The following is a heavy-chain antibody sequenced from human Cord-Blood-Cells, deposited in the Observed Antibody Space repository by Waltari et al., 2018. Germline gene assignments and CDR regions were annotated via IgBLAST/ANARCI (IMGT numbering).Heavy chain of an antibody. CDR1: GVTCSGSS. J-gene: IGHJ3*02. CDR3: ARATITLDAFDI. V-gene: IGHV3-21*01. CDR2: ISSSSSYI. Sequence: EVQLVESGGGLVKPGGSLRLSGAASGVTCSGSSMNWVRQAPGQGLEWVSSISSSSSYIYYADSVTGRFTISRDNAKNSLYLQMNSLRAEDTAVYYCARATITLDAFDIWGQGTMVTDSS.